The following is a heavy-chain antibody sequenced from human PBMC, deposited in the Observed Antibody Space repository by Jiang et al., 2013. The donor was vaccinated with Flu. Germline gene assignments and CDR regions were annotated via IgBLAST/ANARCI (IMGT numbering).Heavy chain of an antibody. CDR3: ARSEFAHYPTPPEDP. Sequence: QSGSELKKPGASVKVSCRASGYTFTTYAMNWVRQAPGQRPEYMGWINTNTGTPTYAPGFTSRFVFSLDTSVSTAYLQISSLEAEDTAVYYCARSEFAHYPTPPEDPWGQGTLVIVSS. D-gene: IGHD3-10*01. V-gene: IGHV7-4-1*02. CDR2: INTNTGTP. CDR1: GYTFTTYA. J-gene: IGHJ5*02.